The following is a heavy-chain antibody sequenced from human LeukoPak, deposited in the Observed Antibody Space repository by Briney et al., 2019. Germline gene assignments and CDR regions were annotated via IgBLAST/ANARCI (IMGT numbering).Heavy chain of an antibody. J-gene: IGHJ4*02. CDR3: ARDTKDY. Sequence: GGSLRLSCAASGFTFSSYWMNWVRQAPGKGLEWVSYISSSSSTIYYADSVKGRFTISRDNAKNSLFLQMHSLRANDTAVYYCARDTKDYWGQGTLVTVSS. D-gene: IGHD2-8*01. V-gene: IGHV3-48*04. CDR1: GFTFSSYW. CDR2: ISSSSSTI.